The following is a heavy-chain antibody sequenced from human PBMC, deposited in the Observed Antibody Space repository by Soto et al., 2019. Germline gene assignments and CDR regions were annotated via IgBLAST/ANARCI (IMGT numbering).Heavy chain of an antibody. CDR1: GFTFSSYS. J-gene: IGHJ4*02. CDR2: ISDSGGGT. D-gene: IGHD3-16*01. Sequence: GGSLRLSCAASGFTFSSYSMNWVRQAPGKGLEWVAAISDSGGGTNYADSVKGRFTISRDNSKNTLYLQMNSLRAEDTAVYYCARDPYFGAIDYWGLGTLVPVSS. V-gene: IGHV3-23*01. CDR3: ARDPYFGAIDY.